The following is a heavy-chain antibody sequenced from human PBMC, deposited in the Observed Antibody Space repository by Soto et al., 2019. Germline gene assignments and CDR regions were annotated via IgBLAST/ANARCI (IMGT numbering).Heavy chain of an antibody. CDR3: ARREVRITIFGARDYYYYGMDV. CDR2: IWYDGSNK. J-gene: IGHJ6*02. V-gene: IGHV3-33*01. CDR1: GFTFSSYG. D-gene: IGHD3-3*01. Sequence: GGSLRLSCAASGFTFSSYGMHWVRQAPGKGLEWVAVIWYDGSNKYYADSVKGRFTISRDNSKNTLYLQMNSLRAEDTAVYYCARREVRITIFGARDYYYYGMDVWGQGTTVTVSS.